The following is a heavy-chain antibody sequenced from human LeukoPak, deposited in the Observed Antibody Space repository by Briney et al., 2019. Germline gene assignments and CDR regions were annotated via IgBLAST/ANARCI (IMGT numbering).Heavy chain of an antibody. Sequence: GGSLRLSCAASGFTVSSQYMSWVRQAPGKGLEWVSVIYTGGTTHYADSVKGRFTISRDNAKNTLYLQMNSLRAEDTAVYYCARRKVVSAYYYGMDVWGQGTAVTVSS. D-gene: IGHD2-2*01. CDR3: ARRKVVSAYYYGMDV. V-gene: IGHV3-66*01. CDR1: GFTVSSQY. CDR2: IYTGGTT. J-gene: IGHJ6*02.